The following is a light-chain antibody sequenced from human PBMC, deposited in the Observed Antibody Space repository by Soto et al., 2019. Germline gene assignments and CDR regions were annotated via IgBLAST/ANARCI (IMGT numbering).Light chain of an antibody. V-gene: IGKV3-11*01. J-gene: IGKJ5*01. CDR3: QQRSSWPIT. Sequence: EIVLTQSPANLSLCPGERGTLXCRASQSLPSHLGWFQQRPGQAPRPLMYDASRRAHGSPPSFSGSGSGADFTLPISTLEPEDFAVYYRQQRSSWPITFGQGTRLEIK. CDR1: QSLPSH. CDR2: DAS.